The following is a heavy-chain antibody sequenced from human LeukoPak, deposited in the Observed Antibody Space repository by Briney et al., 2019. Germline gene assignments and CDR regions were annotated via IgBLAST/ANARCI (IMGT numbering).Heavy chain of an antibody. CDR1: GFTFSSYA. J-gene: IGHJ6*03. CDR2: ISYDGSNK. D-gene: IGHD3-3*01. CDR3: ARAVYDFWSGTYYYYYYMDV. V-gene: IGHV3-30*04. Sequence: GGSLRLSCAASGFTFSSYAMHWVRQAPGKGPEWVAVISYDGSNKYYADSVKGRFTISRDNSKNTLYLQMNSLRAEDTAVYYCARAVYDFWSGTYYYYYYMDVWGKGTTVTVSS.